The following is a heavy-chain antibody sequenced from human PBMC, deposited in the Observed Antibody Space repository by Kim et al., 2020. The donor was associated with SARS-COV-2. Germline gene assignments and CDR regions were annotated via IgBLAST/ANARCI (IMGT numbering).Heavy chain of an antibody. CDR1: GFTFSNDG. Sequence: GGSLRLSCTGSGFTFSNDGMRWVRQAPGMGLEWVGRITCKTDGGRTDYAAPVKGRFTNSRDESKSTLDLHMNSLKTGDIAVYYCTTYWGGSYTWGQGTLVTVSS. CDR3: TTYWGGSYT. D-gene: IGHD1-26*01. V-gene: IGHV3-15*01. J-gene: IGHJ5*02. CDR2: ITCKTDGGRT.